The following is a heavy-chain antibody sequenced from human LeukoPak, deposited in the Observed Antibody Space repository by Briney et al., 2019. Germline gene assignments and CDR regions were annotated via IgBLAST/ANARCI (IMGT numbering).Heavy chain of an antibody. CDR2: IYYSGST. CDR1: GGSISSSSYY. D-gene: IGHD2-15*01. Sequence: SETLSLTCTVSGGSISSSSYYWGWIRQPPGKGLEWIGSIYYSGSTYYNPSLKTRVTISVDTSKNQFYLKLSSVTAADTAVYYCARHAGYCSGGSCYSVYFDYWGQGTLVTVSS. V-gene: IGHV4-39*01. CDR3: ARHAGYCSGGSCYSVYFDY. J-gene: IGHJ4*02.